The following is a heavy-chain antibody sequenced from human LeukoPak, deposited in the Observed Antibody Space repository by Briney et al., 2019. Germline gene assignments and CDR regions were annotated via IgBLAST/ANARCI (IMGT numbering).Heavy chain of an antibody. D-gene: IGHD1-26*01. CDR3: AKDWDFFDI. Sequence: GGSLRLSCAASGFTFSSHSMNWVRQTPGKGLEWVSYISSGSSATYYADSVKGRFTISRDNSKNTLYLQMNSLRAEDTAVYYCAKDWDFFDIWGQGTMVTVSS. CDR1: GFTFSSHS. CDR2: ISSGSSAT. J-gene: IGHJ3*02. V-gene: IGHV3-48*01.